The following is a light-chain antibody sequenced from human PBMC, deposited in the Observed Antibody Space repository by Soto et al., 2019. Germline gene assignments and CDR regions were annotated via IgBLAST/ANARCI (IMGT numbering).Light chain of an antibody. Sequence: QSALTQPPSASGSPGQSVTISCTGTSSDVGGYNYVSWYQQHPGKAPKLMIFEVTKRPSGVPDRFSGSKSGNTASLTVSGLQSEDEAYYYCAAWDYGLSAYVFGTGTKLTVL. CDR1: SSDVGGYNY. J-gene: IGLJ1*01. CDR3: AAWDYGLSAYV. CDR2: EVT. V-gene: IGLV2-8*01.